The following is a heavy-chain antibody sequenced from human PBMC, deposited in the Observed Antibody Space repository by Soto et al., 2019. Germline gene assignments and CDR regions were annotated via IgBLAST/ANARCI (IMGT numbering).Heavy chain of an antibody. J-gene: IGHJ3*02. D-gene: IGHD5-12*01. CDR3: ARVREWLRGAFDI. Sequence: PSETICVTWSVDGGNFIGYGGSWIRKKTGKGLEWIGEINHSGSTNYNPSLKSRVTISVDTSKNQFSLKLSSVTAADTAVYYCARVREWLRGAFDIWGQGTMVTVSS. CDR1: GGNFIGYG. CDR2: INHSGST. V-gene: IGHV4-34*01.